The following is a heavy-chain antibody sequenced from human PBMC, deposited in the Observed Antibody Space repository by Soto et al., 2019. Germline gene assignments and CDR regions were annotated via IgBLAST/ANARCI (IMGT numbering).Heavy chain of an antibody. J-gene: IGHJ5*02. CDR1: GGSISSGGYY. CDR3: ARDIVATGFFDP. V-gene: IGHV4-31*03. D-gene: IGHD5-12*01. Sequence: SETLSLTCTVSGGSISSGGYYWSWIRQHPGKGLEWIGYIYYSGSTYYNPSLKSRVTISVDTSKNQFSLKLSSVTAADTAVYYCARDIVATGFFDPWSQGTLVTVSS. CDR2: IYYSGST.